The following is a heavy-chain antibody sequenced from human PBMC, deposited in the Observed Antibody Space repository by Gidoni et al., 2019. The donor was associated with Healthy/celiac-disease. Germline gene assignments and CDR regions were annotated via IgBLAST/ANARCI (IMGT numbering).Heavy chain of an antibody. V-gene: IGHV4-61*02. D-gene: IGHD1-26*01. CDR2: IYTSGST. Sequence: QVQLQESGPGLVKPSQTLSLTCTVSGGSISSGSYYWSWIRQPAGKGLEWIGRIYTSGSTNYNPSLKSRVTISVDTSKNQFSLKLSSVTAADTAVYYCARSIDNWELSTFDIWGQGTMVTVSS. CDR1: GGSISSGSYY. J-gene: IGHJ3*02. CDR3: ARSIDNWELSTFDI.